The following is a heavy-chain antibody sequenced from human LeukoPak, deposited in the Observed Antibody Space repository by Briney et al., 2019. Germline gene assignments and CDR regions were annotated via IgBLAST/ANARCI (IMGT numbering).Heavy chain of an antibody. D-gene: IGHD3-10*01. Sequence: ASVKVSCKASGYTFTGYYMHWVRQAPGQGLEWMGWINPNSGGTNYAQKFQGRVTLTRDESISTAYMELSRLRSDDTAVYCCARYALGWFGEGWGQGNLVTVSS. J-gene: IGHJ4*02. CDR1: GYTFTGYY. V-gene: IGHV1-2*02. CDR3: ARYALGWFGEG. CDR2: INPNSGGT.